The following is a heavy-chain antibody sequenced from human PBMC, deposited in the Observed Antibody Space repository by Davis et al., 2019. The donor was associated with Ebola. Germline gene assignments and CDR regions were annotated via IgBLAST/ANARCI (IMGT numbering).Heavy chain of an antibody. CDR3: ARDGENYSDLDY. J-gene: IGHJ4*02. D-gene: IGHD3-10*01. CDR1: GFTFSKYW. V-gene: IGHV3-74*03. Sequence: GESLKISCAASGFTFSKYWMHWVRQTPGKGLMWVSRINSDGSSSTREYADSVKGRFTISRDNDKNTLYLQMNSLRVEDTAVYYCARDGENYSDLDYWGQGTLVTVSS. CDR2: INSDGSSS.